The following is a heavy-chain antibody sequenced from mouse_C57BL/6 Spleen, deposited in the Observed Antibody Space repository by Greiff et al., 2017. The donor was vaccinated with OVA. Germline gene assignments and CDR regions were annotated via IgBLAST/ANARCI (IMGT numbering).Heavy chain of an antibody. J-gene: IGHJ4*01. CDR2: ISDGGSYT. CDR3: ARDTDYGNYGY. D-gene: IGHD2-1*01. V-gene: IGHV5-4*01. CDR1: GFTFSSYA. Sequence: EVMLVESGGGLVKPGGSLKLSCAASGFTFSSYAMSWVRQTPEKRLEWVATISDGGSYTYYPDNVKGRFTISRDNAKNNLYLQMSHLKSEDTAMYYCARDTDYGNYGYWGQGTSVTVPS.